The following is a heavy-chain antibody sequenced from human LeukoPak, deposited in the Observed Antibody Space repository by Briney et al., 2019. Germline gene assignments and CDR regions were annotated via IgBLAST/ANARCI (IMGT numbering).Heavy chain of an antibody. V-gene: IGHV3-30*03. CDR2: ISYDGSNK. Sequence: GGSLRLSCAASGFTFSDYYMSWIRQAPGKGLEWVAVISYDGSNKYYADSVKGRFTISRDNSKNTLYLQMNSLRAEDTAVYYCAREYCGGDCYLRQGRYMDVWGKGTTVTVSS. CDR1: GFTFSDYY. J-gene: IGHJ6*03. D-gene: IGHD2-21*02. CDR3: AREYCGGDCYLRQGRYMDV.